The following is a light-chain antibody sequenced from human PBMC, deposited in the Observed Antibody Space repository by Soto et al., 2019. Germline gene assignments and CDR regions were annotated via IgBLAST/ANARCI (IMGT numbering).Light chain of an antibody. V-gene: IGKV1-9*01. Sequence: DIQLTQSPSFLSASVGDRVTITCRASQGISSYLAWYQQRPGKAPELLIYGASTLQSGVPSRFSGGGSGTEFTLTISSLQPEDFATYYCQQSYSSVRSFGQGTKVEI. J-gene: IGKJ1*01. CDR1: QGISSY. CDR3: QQSYSSVRS. CDR2: GAS.